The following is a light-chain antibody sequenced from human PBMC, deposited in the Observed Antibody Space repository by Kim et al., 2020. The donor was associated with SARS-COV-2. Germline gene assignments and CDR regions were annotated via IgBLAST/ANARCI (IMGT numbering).Light chain of an antibody. J-gene: IGKJ4*01. Sequence: PGERATLSCRASQSVSSSYLAWYQQKPGLAPRLLIYDASSRATGIPDRFSGSGSGTDFTLTISRLEPEDFAVYYCQQYGSSPLTFGGGTKVDIK. V-gene: IGKV3D-20*01. CDR3: QQYGSSPLT. CDR1: QSVSSSY. CDR2: DAS.